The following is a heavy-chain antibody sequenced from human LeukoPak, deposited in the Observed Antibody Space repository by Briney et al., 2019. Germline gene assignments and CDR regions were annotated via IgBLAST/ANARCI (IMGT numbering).Heavy chain of an antibody. CDR1: GYTFTSYD. CDR2: MNPNSGNT. D-gene: IGHD3-10*01. CDR3: ARGRYGSGSYYNPNYNWFDP. Sequence: ASVKVSCKASGYTFTSYDINWVRQATGQGLEWMGWMNPNSGNTGYAQKFQGRVTMTRNTSISTAYMELSSLRSEDTAVYYCARGRYGSGSYYNPNYNWFDPWGQGTLVTVSP. J-gene: IGHJ5*02. V-gene: IGHV1-8*01.